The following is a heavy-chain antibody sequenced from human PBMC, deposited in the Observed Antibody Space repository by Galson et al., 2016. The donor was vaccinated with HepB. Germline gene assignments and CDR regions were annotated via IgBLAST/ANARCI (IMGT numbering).Heavy chain of an antibody. Sequence: SLRLSCAASGFSFNNYAMHWVRQAPGKGLEWVAVIWHDGSNRYYADSVKGRFTISRDNSRNTLYLEMNSLRAEDTAVFYCSKDPSTGWYKYSHGLDVWGQGTTVTVS. J-gene: IGHJ6*02. D-gene: IGHD6-19*01. V-gene: IGHV3-33*03. CDR3: SKDPSTGWYKYSHGLDV. CDR2: IWHDGSNR. CDR1: GFSFNNYA.